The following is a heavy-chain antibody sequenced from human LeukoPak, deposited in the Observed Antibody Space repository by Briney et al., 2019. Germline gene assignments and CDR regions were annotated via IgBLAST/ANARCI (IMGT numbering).Heavy chain of an antibody. Sequence: SQTLSLTCTVSGGSISSGDYYWSWIRQPPGKGLEWIGYIYYSGSTYYNPSLKSRVTISVDTSKNQFSLKLSSVTAADTAVYYCARDLLNEGNHLDYWGQGTLVTVSS. D-gene: IGHD4-23*01. V-gene: IGHV4-30-4*01. CDR3: ARDLLNEGNHLDY. CDR1: GGSISSGDYY. J-gene: IGHJ4*02. CDR2: IYYSGST.